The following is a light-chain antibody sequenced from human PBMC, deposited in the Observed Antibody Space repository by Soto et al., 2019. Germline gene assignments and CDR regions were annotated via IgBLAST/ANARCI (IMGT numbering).Light chain of an antibody. Sequence: QSVRTQPPSASGSLGQSLTIFCTVTSSDIGAYIYVSWYQQHPGKAPKNLISEVSRRPSGVPERFSGSKSGNTASLTVSGLQADDEGHYYCSSYAGSNNFVFGTGTKVTVL. CDR3: SSYAGSNNFV. CDR2: EVS. J-gene: IGLJ1*01. CDR1: SSDIGAYIY. V-gene: IGLV2-8*01.